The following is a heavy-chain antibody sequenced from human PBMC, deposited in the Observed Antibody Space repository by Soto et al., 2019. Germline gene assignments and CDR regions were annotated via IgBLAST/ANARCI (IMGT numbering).Heavy chain of an antibody. V-gene: IGHV3-30-3*01. CDR2: ISYDGSNK. J-gene: IGHJ2*01. CDR1: GFTFSSYA. Sequence: QVQLVESGGGVVQPGRSLRLSCAASGFTFSSYAMHWVRQAPGKGLEWVAVISYDGSNKYYADAVKGRFTISIDNSKNTLYLQMNSLRAEDTAVYYCARGPYIAAAGTRYRMGYWYFDLWGRGTLVTVSS. D-gene: IGHD6-13*01. CDR3: ARGPYIAAAGTRYRMGYWYFDL.